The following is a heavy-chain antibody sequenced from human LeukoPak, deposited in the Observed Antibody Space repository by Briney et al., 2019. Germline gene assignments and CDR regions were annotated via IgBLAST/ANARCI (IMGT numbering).Heavy chain of an antibody. D-gene: IGHD3-22*01. J-gene: IGHJ4*02. CDR3: ARASDYYDSSGYYYEYYFDY. CDR1: GFTFSSYA. V-gene: IGHV3-30-3*01. Sequence: GGSLRLSCAASGFTFSSYAMHWVRQAPGKGLEWVAVISYDGSNKYYADSVKGRFTISRDNSKNTLYLQMNSLRAEDTAVYYCARASDYYDSSGYYYEYYFDYWGQGTLVTVSS. CDR2: ISYDGSNK.